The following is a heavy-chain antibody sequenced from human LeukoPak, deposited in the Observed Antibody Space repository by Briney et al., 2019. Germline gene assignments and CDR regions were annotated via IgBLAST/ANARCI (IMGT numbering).Heavy chain of an antibody. D-gene: IGHD2-15*01. CDR1: GFSLSGYW. Sequence: GGALRLSCVASGFSLSGYWMYWVRQAPGKGLMYISRNNGDGSTTNYADVVKGRFTMSRDNVKNTLYLQMNSLRVEDTAVYYCARDPRNVGLAPWGQGTLVTVSS. CDR3: ARDPRNVGLAP. CDR2: NNGDGSTT. J-gene: IGHJ5*02. V-gene: IGHV3-74*01.